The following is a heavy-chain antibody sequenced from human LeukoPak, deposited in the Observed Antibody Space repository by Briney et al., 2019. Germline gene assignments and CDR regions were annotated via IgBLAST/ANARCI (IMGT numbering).Heavy chain of an antibody. CDR2: IYSGGST. CDR1: GFTVSSNY. J-gene: IGHJ3*02. Sequence: PGGSLRLSCAASGFTVSSNYISSVRQAPGKGLEWVSVIYSGGSTYYADSVKGRFTISRDNSKNTLYLQMNSLRAEDTAVDYCAKDQYYYDSSGYYGDAFDIWGQGTMVTVSS. CDR3: AKDQYYYDSSGYYGDAFDI. V-gene: IGHV3-53*01. D-gene: IGHD3-22*01.